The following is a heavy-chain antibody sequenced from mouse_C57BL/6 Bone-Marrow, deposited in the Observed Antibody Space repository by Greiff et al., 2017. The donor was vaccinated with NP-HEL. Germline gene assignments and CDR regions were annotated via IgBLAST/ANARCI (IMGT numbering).Heavy chain of an antibody. CDR2: ILPGSGST. CDR1: GYTFTGYW. J-gene: IGHJ4*01. D-gene: IGHD3-2*02. Sequence: VQLQQSGAELMKPGASVKLSCKATGYTFTGYWIEWVKQRPGHGLEWIGEILPGSGSTNYNEKFKGKATFTADTSSNTAYMQLSSLTTEDSAIYYCARRRGQLRLFYYAMDYWGQGTSVTVSS. V-gene: IGHV1-9*01. CDR3: ARRRGQLRLFYYAMDY.